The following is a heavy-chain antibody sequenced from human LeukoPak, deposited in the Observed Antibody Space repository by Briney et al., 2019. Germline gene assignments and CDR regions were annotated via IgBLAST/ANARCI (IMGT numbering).Heavy chain of an antibody. D-gene: IGHD3-22*01. CDR2: IRGSGGST. CDR3: AKDQRPTYYYDSSGSNFDY. J-gene: IGHJ4*02. CDR1: GFTFSSYA. Sequence: HTGGSLRPSFAAFGFTFSSYAMSWVRPAPGKGLEWVSAIRGSGGSTYYADSVKGRFTISRDNSKNTLYLQMNSLRAEDTAVYYCAKDQRPTYYYDSSGSNFDYWGQGTLVTVSS. V-gene: IGHV3-23*01.